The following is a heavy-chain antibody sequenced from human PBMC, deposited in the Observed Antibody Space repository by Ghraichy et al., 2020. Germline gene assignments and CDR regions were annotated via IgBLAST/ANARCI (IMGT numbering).Heavy chain of an antibody. D-gene: IGHD5-24*01. CDR1: GFTFSDSA. Sequence: AGSLRLSCAASGFTFSDSAIHWVRQASGKGLQWVGRIRTKTNRYATAFAASVEGRFTISRDDSRNTAYLHMNSLRTEDTAVYYCTRNDRDGYNPLNYSGQGTLVTVSS. CDR2: IRTKTNRYAT. CDR3: TRNDRDGYNPLNY. V-gene: IGHV3-73*01. J-gene: IGHJ4*02.